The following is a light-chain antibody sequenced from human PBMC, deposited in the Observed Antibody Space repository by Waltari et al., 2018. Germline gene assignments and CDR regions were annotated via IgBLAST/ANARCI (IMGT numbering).Light chain of an antibody. CDR3: SAWDDSLNDPVV. J-gene: IGLJ2*01. CDR2: SNN. Sequence: QSVLTQPPSASGTAGQRVTISCSGSSSNIGNSVVSCYQQLPGTAPKLLIHSNNQRPSGVPDRFSASKSGTSASLAISGLQSADEAHYYCSAWDDSLNDPVVFGGGTKLTVL. CDR1: SSNIGNSV. V-gene: IGLV1-44*01.